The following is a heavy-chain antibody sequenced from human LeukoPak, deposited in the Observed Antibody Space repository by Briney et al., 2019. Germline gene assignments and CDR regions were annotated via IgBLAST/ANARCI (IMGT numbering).Heavy chain of an antibody. D-gene: IGHD2-2*01. V-gene: IGHV3-9*01. CDR3: AAQPSRYCTSTSCFAAYYFDY. CDR2: LSLNSASI. CDR1: GFTFDDYA. J-gene: IGHJ4*02. Sequence: GGSLRLSCAASGFTFDDYAMHWVRQAPGKGLEWVSGLSLNSASIGYADSVKGRLTISRDNAKNSLYLQMNSLSAEDTALYYCAAQPSRYCTSTSCFAAYYFDYWGQGTLVTVSS.